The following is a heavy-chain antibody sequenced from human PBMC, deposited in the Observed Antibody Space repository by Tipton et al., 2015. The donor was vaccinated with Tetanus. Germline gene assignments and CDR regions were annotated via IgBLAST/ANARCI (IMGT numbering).Heavy chain of an antibody. D-gene: IGHD6-13*01. V-gene: IGHV3-23*01. CDR2: ISASGAST. Sequence: SLRLSCAASGFTFDDSAMSWARQAPGKGLEWVSAISASGASTYYSDPVKGRFTVSRDNFENTVYLEMHIPRVVDTAIYYCAKDFSDRSNWYMLSVSWGQGSLVTVSS. CDR1: GFTFDDSA. CDR3: AKDFSDRSNWYMLSVS. J-gene: IGHJ5*01.